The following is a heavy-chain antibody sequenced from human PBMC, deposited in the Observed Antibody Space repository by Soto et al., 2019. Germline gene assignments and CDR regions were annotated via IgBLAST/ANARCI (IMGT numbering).Heavy chain of an antibody. V-gene: IGHV4-61*03. Sequence: PSETLSLTCTVSGGSISSGGYYWSWIRQHPGKGLEWIGFIQNSGITEYNPSLQSRVTISLDTSNNYFSLNVRSVTAADTAVYYCARMPRTSWYWAYYFDYWGQGTLVTVSS. CDR2: IQNSGIT. CDR1: GGSISSGGYY. D-gene: IGHD6-13*01. J-gene: IGHJ4*02. CDR3: ARMPRTSWYWAYYFDY.